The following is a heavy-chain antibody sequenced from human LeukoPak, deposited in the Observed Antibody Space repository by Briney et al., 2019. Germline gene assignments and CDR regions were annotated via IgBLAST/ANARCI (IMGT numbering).Heavy chain of an antibody. CDR3: ARDRDYYDSSGYYAHYLDY. V-gene: IGHV3-7*04. CDR1: GFTFSNYW. CDR2: IKQDGSEK. Sequence: GRSLRLSCAASGFTFSNYWMSWVRQAPGKGQKLVANIKQDGSEKYYVDSVTGRFTISRDNAKNSLYLQMNSLRAEDTAVYYCARDRDYYDSSGYYAHYLDYWGQGTLVTVSS. J-gene: IGHJ4*02. D-gene: IGHD3-22*01.